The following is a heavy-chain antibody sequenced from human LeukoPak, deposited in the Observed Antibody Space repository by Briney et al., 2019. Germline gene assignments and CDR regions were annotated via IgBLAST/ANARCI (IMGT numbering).Heavy chain of an antibody. D-gene: IGHD5-24*01. CDR3: VRDAWMASTPLDY. J-gene: IGHJ4*02. CDR2: ISSDGSRT. Sequence: GGSLRLSCAAPGFTFSSYRMHWVRQAPGKGLVWVSCISSDGSRTNYADSVKGRFTISRDNAKNTLFLQMNSLRAEDTAVFYCVRDAWMASTPLDYWGQGTLVTVSS. V-gene: IGHV3-74*01. CDR1: GFTFSSYR.